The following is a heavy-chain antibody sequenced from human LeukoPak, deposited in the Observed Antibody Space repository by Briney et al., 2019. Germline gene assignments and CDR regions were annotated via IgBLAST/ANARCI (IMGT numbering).Heavy chain of an antibody. J-gene: IGHJ1*01. CDR3: ARERENYYDTSGYYVD. CDR2: IWYHGSNQ. V-gene: IGHV3-33*01. D-gene: IGHD3-22*01. CDR1: GFTFSTCG. Sequence: GGSLRLSCAASGFTFSTCGMHWVRQAPGKGLEWVAVIWYHGSNQYYADSVKGRFTISRDNSKNRLYLQMNNLRADDTAVYYCARERENYYDTSGYYVDWGQGTLVTVSS.